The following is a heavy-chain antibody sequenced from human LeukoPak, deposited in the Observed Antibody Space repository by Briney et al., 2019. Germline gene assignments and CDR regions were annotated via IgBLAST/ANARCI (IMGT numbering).Heavy chain of an antibody. V-gene: IGHV3-53*01. CDR1: GFTVSSIH. J-gene: IGHJ4*02. CDR3: ARDTPWDSFDY. D-gene: IGHD1-26*01. Sequence: GGSLRLSCAASGFTVSSIHMVWVRQAPGKGLEWVSVIYAGGSTFHAGSVRDRFTLSRDNSKNTLYLQMNNLRTEDTAVYYCARDTPWDSFDYWGQGTLVIVSS. CDR2: IYAGGST.